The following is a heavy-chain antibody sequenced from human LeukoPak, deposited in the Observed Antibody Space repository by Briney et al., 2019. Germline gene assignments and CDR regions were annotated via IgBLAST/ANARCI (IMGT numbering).Heavy chain of an antibody. CDR2: IKQDGSGK. Sequence: GGSLRLSCAASGFTFSSYWMSWVRQAPGKGLEWVANIKQDGSGKYYVDSVKGRFTISRDNAKNSLYLQMNSLRAEDTAVYYCARARLVGSGSYWAFDYWGQGTLVTVSS. D-gene: IGHD3-10*01. V-gene: IGHV3-7*03. CDR3: ARARLVGSGSYWAFDY. CDR1: GFTFSSYW. J-gene: IGHJ4*02.